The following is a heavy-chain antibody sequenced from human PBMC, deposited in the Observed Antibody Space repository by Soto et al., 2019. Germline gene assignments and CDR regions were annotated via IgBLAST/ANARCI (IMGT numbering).Heavy chain of an antibody. Sequence: SETLSLTCTVSGGSISSGDYYWSWIRQPPGKGLEWIGYIYYSGSTYYNPSLKSRGTISVDTSKNQFSLKLSSVTAADTAVYECARAGRGVVGPADAYYYYYGMDVWGQGTTVTDSS. V-gene: IGHV4-30-4*01. D-gene: IGHD2-2*01. CDR3: ARAGRGVVGPADAYYYYYGMDV. J-gene: IGHJ6*02. CDR2: IYYSGST. CDR1: GGSISSGDYY.